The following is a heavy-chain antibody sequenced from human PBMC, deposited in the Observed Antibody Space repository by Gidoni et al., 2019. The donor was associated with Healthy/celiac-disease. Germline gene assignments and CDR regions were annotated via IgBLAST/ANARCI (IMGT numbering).Heavy chain of an antibody. CDR2: IYYSGST. CDR1: GGSISSYS. V-gene: IGHV4-59*01. D-gene: IGHD3-10*01. Sequence: QVQLQESGPGLVKPSETLSLTCTVSGGSISSYSWSWIRQPPGKGLEWIGYIYYSGSTNYNPSLKSRVTISVDTSKNQFSLKLSSVTAADTAVYYCARDSGSVWGQGTLVTVSS. CDR3: ARDSGSV. J-gene: IGHJ4*02.